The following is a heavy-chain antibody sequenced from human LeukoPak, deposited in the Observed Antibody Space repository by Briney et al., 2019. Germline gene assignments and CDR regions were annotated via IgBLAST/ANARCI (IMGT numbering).Heavy chain of an antibody. Sequence: GGSLRLSCAFSGFTLRTHSVNWIRQAPGKGPEWVSYIRTISGTISYADSVKGRFTSSSDIGKNSVYLQMNSLRAEDTAVYYCARDQDYAFDYWGQGTLVTVPS. CDR3: ARDQDYAFDY. D-gene: IGHD4-17*01. J-gene: IGHJ4*02. CDR1: GFTLRTHS. V-gene: IGHV3-48*01. CDR2: IRTISGTI.